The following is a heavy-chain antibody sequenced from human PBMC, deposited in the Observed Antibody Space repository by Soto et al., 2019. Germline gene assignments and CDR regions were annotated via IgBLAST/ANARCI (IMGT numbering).Heavy chain of an antibody. D-gene: IGHD6-13*01. CDR3: ASRYSSSPLPDYYYYYGMDV. CDR1: GYTFTSYA. Sequence: ASVKVSCKASGYTFTSYAMHWVRQAPGQRLEWMGWINAGNGNTKYSQKFQGRVTITRDTSASTAYMELSSLRSEDTAVYYCASRYSSSPLPDYYYYYGMDVWGQGTTVTVSS. J-gene: IGHJ6*02. V-gene: IGHV1-3*01. CDR2: INAGNGNT.